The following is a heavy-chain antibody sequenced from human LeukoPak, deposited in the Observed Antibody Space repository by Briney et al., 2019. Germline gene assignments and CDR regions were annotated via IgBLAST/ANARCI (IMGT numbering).Heavy chain of an antibody. J-gene: IGHJ4*02. CDR2: IYHSGST. CDR3: ARAGYCGTDCYFGD. Sequence: SATLSLTCTVSPRSISIHYWSWIRPPPGEGLEWIWYIYHSGSTNYNPYLKSRVTISVDTSKNQFSLKLSCVTAADTAIYYCARAGYCGTDCYFGDWGQGTLVTVS. D-gene: IGHD2-21*02. CDR1: PRSISIHY. V-gene: IGHV4-59*11.